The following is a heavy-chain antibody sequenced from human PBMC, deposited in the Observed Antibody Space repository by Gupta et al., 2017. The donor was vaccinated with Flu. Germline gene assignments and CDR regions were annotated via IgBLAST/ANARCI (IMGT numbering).Heavy chain of an antibody. D-gene: IGHD4-17*01. CDR1: GFTFTRYS. V-gene: IGHV3-21*01. CDR3: AGEVLAGPTAYDY. Sequence: EVQLVESGGDLVKPGGCLRLSCAASGFTFTRYSMNWVRQAPGKGLEWVSSISGSGGYIYYADSVKGRFTISRDNAKNSLYLQMNSLRAEDTAVYYCAGEVLAGPTAYDYWGQGTLVTVSS. J-gene: IGHJ4*02. CDR2: ISGSGGYI.